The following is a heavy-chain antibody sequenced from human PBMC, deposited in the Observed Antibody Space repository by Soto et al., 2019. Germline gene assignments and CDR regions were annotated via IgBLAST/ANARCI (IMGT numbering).Heavy chain of an antibody. J-gene: IGHJ4*02. D-gene: IGHD6-19*01. Sequence: QVQLVQSGAEVKKPGSSVKVSCKASGGTFSSYTISWVRQAPGQGLEWMGRIIPILGIANYAQKFQGRVTITAAKSTSTAYMELSSLRSEDTAVYYCARGGGAVAGIRDWGQGTLVTVSS. CDR3: ARGGGAVAGIRD. CDR1: GGTFSSYT. V-gene: IGHV1-69*02. CDR2: IIPILGIA.